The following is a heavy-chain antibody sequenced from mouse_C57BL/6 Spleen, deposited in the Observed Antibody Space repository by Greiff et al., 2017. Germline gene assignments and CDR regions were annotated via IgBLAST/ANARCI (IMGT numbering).Heavy chain of an antibody. CDR2: IDPSDSYT. CDR3: ARYEELYDRDY. V-gene: IGHV1-69*01. J-gene: IGHJ4*01. CDR1: GYTFTSYW. D-gene: IGHD2-12*01. Sequence: QVQLQQPGAELVMPGASVKLSCKASGYTFTSYWMHWVKQRPGQGLEWIGEIDPSDSYTNYNQKFKGKSTLTVDKSSSTAYMQLSSLTSEDSAVYYCARYEELYDRDYWGKGTSVTVSS.